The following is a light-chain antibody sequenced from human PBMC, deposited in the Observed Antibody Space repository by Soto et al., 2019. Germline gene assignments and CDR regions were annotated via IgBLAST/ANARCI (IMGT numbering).Light chain of an antibody. J-gene: IGLJ2*01. V-gene: IGLV2-8*01. CDR1: SSDVGGYNY. CDR2: EVS. CDR3: SSYAGSNNFV. Sequence: QSALTQPPSASGSPGQSVTISCTGTSSDVGGYNYVSRYQQHPGKAPKLMIYEVSKRPSGVPDRFSGSKSGNTASLTVSGLQAEDEADYYCSSYAGSNNFVFGGGTKLTVL.